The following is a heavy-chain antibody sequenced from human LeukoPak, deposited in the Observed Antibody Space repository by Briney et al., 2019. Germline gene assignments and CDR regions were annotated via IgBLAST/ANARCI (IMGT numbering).Heavy chain of an antibody. D-gene: IGHD1-14*01. Sequence: ASVKVSFTASGYTFTVYYMNWVRQAPGQGLEWMGWINPNSGGTNYAQKFQGRVTMTRDTSISTAYMELSRLRSEDTAVYYCARDLTGDRTRWGQGTLVTVAS. J-gene: IGHJ4*02. CDR1: GYTFTVYY. V-gene: IGHV1-2*02. CDR3: ARDLTGDRTR. CDR2: INPNSGGT.